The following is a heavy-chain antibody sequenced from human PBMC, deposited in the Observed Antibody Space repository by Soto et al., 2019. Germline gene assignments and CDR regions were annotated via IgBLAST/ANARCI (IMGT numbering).Heavy chain of an antibody. J-gene: IGHJ6*02. CDR3: AREPLRAYTYGTYGMDV. V-gene: IGHV4-31*03. CDR1: GGSISSGGYH. D-gene: IGHD5-18*01. CDR2: IYYSGST. Sequence: QVQLQESGPGLVKPSQTLSLTCTVSGGSISSGGYHWTWIRQHPGKGLEWIGYIYYSGSTYYNPSLKSRVSISLDTSTNQFSLKLSSVTAADTALYYCAREPLRAYTYGTYGMDVWGQGTTVTVSS.